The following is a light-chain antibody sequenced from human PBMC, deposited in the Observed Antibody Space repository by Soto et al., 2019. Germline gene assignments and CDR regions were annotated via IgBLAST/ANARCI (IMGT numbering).Light chain of an antibody. CDR3: QQSYSAFSIT. J-gene: IGKJ5*01. CDR1: ESIARH. Sequence: DIQMTQSPSSLSASVGDRVTITCRASESIARHLNWYQQKPRKAPKLLIYAASSLQNGVPSRFRGGGSGTDFTLTISNLQPEDFATYYCQQSYSAFSITFGRGTRLEIK. CDR2: AAS. V-gene: IGKV1-39*01.